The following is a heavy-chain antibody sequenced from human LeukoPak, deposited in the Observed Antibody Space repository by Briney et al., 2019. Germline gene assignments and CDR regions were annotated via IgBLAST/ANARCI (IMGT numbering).Heavy chain of an antibody. Sequence: PSETLSLTCAVSGVSFDDYYWSWVRQTPGKGLEWLGEINHSGYTNDSPSLKSRVTLSIDTSRKQFSLNLKSVTVADAGIYYCTRMTTGHDYWGQGTLVTASS. D-gene: IGHD4-17*01. V-gene: IGHV4-34*01. CDR3: TRMTTGHDY. CDR2: INHSGYT. CDR1: GVSFDDYY. J-gene: IGHJ4*02.